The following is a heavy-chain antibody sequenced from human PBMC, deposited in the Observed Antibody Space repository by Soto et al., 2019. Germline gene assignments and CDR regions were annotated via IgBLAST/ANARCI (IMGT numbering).Heavy chain of an antibody. CDR2: LIPIFGTA. V-gene: IGHV1-69*13. J-gene: IGHJ3*02. D-gene: IGHD2-2*01. CDR1: GVTFSSYA. Sequence: SVKVSCKASGVTFSSYAISWVRPAPLQGLEWMVGLIPIFGTANYAQKFQGRVTITADESTSTAYMELSSLRSEDTAVYYCAKASWGCSSTSCYTSTYDWAYDAFDIWGQGTRVTVSS. CDR3: AKASWGCSSTSCYTSTYDWAYDAFDI.